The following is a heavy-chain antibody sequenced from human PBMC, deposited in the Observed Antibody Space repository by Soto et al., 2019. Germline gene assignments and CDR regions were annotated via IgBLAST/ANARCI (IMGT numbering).Heavy chain of an antibody. V-gene: IGHV3-30-3*01. CDR1: GFTFSSYA. CDR3: ARDPTVGAPRPLYGMDV. D-gene: IGHD1-26*01. J-gene: IGHJ6*02. Sequence: QVQLVESGGGVVRPGRSLRLSCAASGFTFSSYAMHWVRQAPGKGLEWVAVISYDGSNKYYADSVKGRFTISRDNSKNTLYLQMNSLRAEDTAVYYCARDPTVGAPRPLYGMDVWGQGTTVTVSS. CDR2: ISYDGSNK.